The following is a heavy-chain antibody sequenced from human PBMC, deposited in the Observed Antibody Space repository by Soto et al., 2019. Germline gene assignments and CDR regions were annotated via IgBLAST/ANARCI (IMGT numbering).Heavy chain of an antibody. V-gene: IGHV1-18*01. Sequence: ASVKVSCKASGYTFTTYGISWVRQAPGQGLEWMGWISAYSGNTNYAQKLQDRVTMTTDTSTNTAYMELRSLRSDDTAVYYCARGEGVSYSTSLQFDYWGQGTLVTVSS. J-gene: IGHJ4*02. CDR2: ISAYSGNT. D-gene: IGHD6-13*01. CDR1: GYTFTTYG. CDR3: ARGEGVSYSTSLQFDY.